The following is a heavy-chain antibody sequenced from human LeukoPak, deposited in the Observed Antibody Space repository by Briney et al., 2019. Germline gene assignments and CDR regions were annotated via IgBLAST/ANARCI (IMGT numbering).Heavy chain of an antibody. Sequence: PSETLSLTCTVSGGSISSSNYYWGWIRQPPGKGLEWIGSMYYSGSTYSGSTYYNPSLKSRVTISVDTSQNQFSLKLSSVTAADTAVYYCARDGGSNWFDPWGQGTLVTVSS. D-gene: IGHD2-15*01. CDR1: GGSISSSNYY. CDR2: MYYSGSTYSGST. CDR3: ARDGGSNWFDP. J-gene: IGHJ5*02. V-gene: IGHV4-39*07.